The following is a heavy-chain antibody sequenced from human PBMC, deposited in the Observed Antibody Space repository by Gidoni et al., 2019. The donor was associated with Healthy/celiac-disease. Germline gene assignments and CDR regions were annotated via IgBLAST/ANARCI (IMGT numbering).Heavy chain of an antibody. CDR1: GFPFSSYG. J-gene: IGHJ6*03. D-gene: IGHD2-15*01. Sequence: QVQLVESGGGVVQPGRSLRLSCAASGFPFSSYGMHWVRQAPGKGLEWVAVISYDGSNKYYADSVKGRFTISRDNSKNTLYLQMNSLRAEDTAVYYCANETPYCSGGSCSYYMDVWGKGTTVTVSS. V-gene: IGHV3-30*18. CDR3: ANETPYCSGGSCSYYMDV. CDR2: ISYDGSNK.